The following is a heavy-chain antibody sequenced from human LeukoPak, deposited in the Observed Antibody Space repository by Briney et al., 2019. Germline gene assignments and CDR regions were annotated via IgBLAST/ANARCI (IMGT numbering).Heavy chain of an antibody. CDR1: GFALSSYT. CDR3: AKGGVLPLNWFDP. Sequence: GGSLRLSCAASGFALSSYTMSWVRQAPGKGLEWVSTISGSGGSIYYADSVKGRFTISRDNSKNTLYLQMNSLRAEDTAVYYCAKGGVLPLNWFDPWGQGTLVTVSS. CDR2: ISGSGGSI. V-gene: IGHV3-23*01. J-gene: IGHJ5*02. D-gene: IGHD2-8*01.